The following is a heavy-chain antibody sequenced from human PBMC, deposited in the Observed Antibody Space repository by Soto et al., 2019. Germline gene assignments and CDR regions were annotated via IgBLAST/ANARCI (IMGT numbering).Heavy chain of an antibody. V-gene: IGHV3-23*01. J-gene: IGHJ4*02. CDR3: AKDKGGRYCSRTSCLYSFDY. CDR1: GFTVSSKY. Sequence: GGSLRLSCAASGFTVSSKYMSWVRQAPGKGLEWVSTISDSGSTYYADSVKGRFTISRDNSKNTLYLEMNSLRAEDTAVYYCAKDKGGRYCSRTSCLYSFDYWGQGTLVTVSS. CDR2: ISDSGST. D-gene: IGHD2-2*01.